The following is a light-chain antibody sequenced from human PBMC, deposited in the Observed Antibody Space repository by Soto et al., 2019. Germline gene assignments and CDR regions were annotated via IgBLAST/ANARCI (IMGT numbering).Light chain of an antibody. CDR2: KAS. J-gene: IGKJ1*01. Sequence: DIQMTQSPSTLSASVGDRVTLTCRASQSFSSWLAWHQQKPGKAPKLLIYKASSLETGGPSRFSGSGSGTEVTPNISSLQPDDFGTYYCQQYNSYPWTFGQGTKVEIK. V-gene: IGKV1-5*03. CDR3: QQYNSYPWT. CDR1: QSFSSW.